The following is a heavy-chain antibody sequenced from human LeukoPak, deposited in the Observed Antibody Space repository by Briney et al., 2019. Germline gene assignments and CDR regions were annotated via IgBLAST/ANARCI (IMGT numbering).Heavy chain of an antibody. V-gene: IGHV1-69*05. J-gene: IGHJ4*02. CDR1: GGTFSSYA. Sequence: SVKVSCKASGGTFSSYAISWVRQAPGQGLEWMGGIIPIFGTANYAQRFQGRVTITTDESTSTAYMELSSLRSEDTAVYYCARGVMITFGGVIVIRNYFDYWGQGTLVTVSS. D-gene: IGHD3-16*02. CDR3: ARGVMITFGGVIVIRNYFDY. CDR2: IIPIFGTA.